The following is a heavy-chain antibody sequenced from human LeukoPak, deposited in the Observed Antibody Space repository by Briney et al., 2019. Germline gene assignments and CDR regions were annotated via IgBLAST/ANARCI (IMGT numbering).Heavy chain of an antibody. J-gene: IGHJ4*02. CDR1: GYTFTTYY. CDR3: AVGGDYGRNYFDY. CDR2: ISPSGGSS. D-gene: IGHD4-17*01. Sequence: ASVKVSCKASGYTFTTYYMHWVRQASGQGLEWMGIISPSGGSSSYAQQLQGRVTMTRDTSTSTVYMELSSLRSDDTAVYYCAVGGDYGRNYFDYWGQGTLVTVSA. V-gene: IGHV1-46*01.